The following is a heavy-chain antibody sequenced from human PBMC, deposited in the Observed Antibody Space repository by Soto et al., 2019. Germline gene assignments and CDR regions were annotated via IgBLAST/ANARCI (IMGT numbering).Heavy chain of an antibody. D-gene: IGHD5-12*01. CDR2: ISGSDGST. Sequence: EVQLVESGGGLVQPGGSLRLSCAASGFTFSNYAMSWVRQAPGEGLEWVSTISGSDGSTYYADSVKGRFTISRDISKNTLSRPLNPPRAENTAIHCWANELCSGYCFIDYCGKGTLVTVSS. J-gene: IGHJ4*02. V-gene: IGHV3-23*04. CDR3: ANELCSGYCFIDY. CDR1: GFTFSNYA.